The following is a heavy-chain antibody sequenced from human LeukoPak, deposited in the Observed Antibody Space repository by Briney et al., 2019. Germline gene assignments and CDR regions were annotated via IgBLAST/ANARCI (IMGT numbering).Heavy chain of an antibody. V-gene: IGHV4-38-2*01. CDR2: IYHGGST. J-gene: IGHJ4*02. CDR3: ARSQQWLVLLTPLFDY. D-gene: IGHD6-19*01. CDR1: GYSISSGYY. Sequence: SETLSLTCAVSGYSISSGYYWGWIRQPPGKGLEWIGSIYHGGSTNYNPPLKSRVTMSVDTSKNHFSLKLSSVTAADTAVYYCARSQQWLVLLTPLFDYWGQGTLVTVSS.